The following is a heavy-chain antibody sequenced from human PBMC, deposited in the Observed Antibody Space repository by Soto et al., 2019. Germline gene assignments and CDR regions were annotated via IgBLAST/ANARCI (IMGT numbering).Heavy chain of an antibody. J-gene: IGHJ4*02. CDR1: GGSFSGYY. V-gene: IGHV4-34*01. D-gene: IGHD4-17*01. CDR2: INHSGST. Sequence: PSETLSLTCAVYGGSFSGYYWSWIRQPPGKGLEWIGEINHSGSTNYNPSLKCRVTISVDTSKNQFSLKLSSVTAADTAVYYCARGDLTTVPNFDYWGQGTLVTVSS. CDR3: ARGDLTTVPNFDY.